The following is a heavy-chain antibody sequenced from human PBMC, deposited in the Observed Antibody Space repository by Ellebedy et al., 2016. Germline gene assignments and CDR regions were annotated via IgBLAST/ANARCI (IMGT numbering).Heavy chain of an antibody. J-gene: IGHJ4*02. CDR1: GGSISSYY. V-gene: IGHV4-59*01. CDR3: ARGLRYFEVYFDY. D-gene: IGHD3-9*01. Sequence: SETLSLXXTVSGGSISSYYWSWIRQPPGKGLEWIGYIYYSGSTNYNPSLKSRVTISVDTSKNQFSLKLSSVTAADTAVYYCARGLRYFEVYFDYWGQGTLVTVSS. CDR2: IYYSGST.